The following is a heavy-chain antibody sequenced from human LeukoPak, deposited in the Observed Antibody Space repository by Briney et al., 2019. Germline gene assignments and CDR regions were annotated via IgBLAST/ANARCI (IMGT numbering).Heavy chain of an antibody. CDR1: GFTFSDYY. Sequence: GGSLRLSCAASGFTFSDYYMSWIRQAPGKGLEWVSYISSSGSTIYYADSVKGRFTISRDNAKNSLYLQINSLRAEDTAVYYCARDQLPVGTVVTPYYGMDVWGQGTTVTVSS. CDR2: ISSSGSTI. D-gene: IGHD4-23*01. J-gene: IGHJ6*02. V-gene: IGHV3-11*01. CDR3: ARDQLPVGTVVTPYYGMDV.